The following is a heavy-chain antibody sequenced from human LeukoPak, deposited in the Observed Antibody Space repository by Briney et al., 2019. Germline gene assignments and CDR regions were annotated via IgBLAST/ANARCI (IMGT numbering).Heavy chain of an antibody. CDR1: TFTVSSNS. D-gene: IGHD6-25*01. J-gene: IGHJ6*03. CDR2: IYSGGIT. CDR3: ASGGQSGSYFYMDV. V-gene: IGHV3-53*01. Sequence: GGSLRLSCAPSTFTVSSNSMSWVRQAPGKGPEWVSVIYSGGITFYADSVKGRFTISRDNSKNTLYLQMNSLRAEDTALYYCASGGQSGSYFYMDVWGKGTTVTVS.